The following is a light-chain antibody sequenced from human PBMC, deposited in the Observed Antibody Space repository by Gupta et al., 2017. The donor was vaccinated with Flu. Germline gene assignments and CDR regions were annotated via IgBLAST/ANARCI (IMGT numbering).Light chain of an antibody. CDR3: LLFYGGAQPWV. CDR2: NTN. Sequence: QTVVTQEPSLTVSPGGTVTLTCASSTGAITSGYYPNWFQQKPGQAPWSQIYNTNNKHSWTPARFSGSLLGGKAALTLSGVQPEDEAEYYCLLFYGGAQPWVFGGGTKLTVL. J-gene: IGLJ3*02. V-gene: IGLV7-43*01. CDR1: TGAITSGYY.